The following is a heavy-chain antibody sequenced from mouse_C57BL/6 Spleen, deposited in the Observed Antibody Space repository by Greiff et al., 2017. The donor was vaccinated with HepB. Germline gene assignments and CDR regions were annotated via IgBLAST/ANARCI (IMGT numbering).Heavy chain of an antibody. CDR3: ASVTAQGTGFAY. CDR2: ISDGGSYT. V-gene: IGHV5-4*03. CDR1: GFTFSSYA. J-gene: IGHJ3*01. Sequence: EVKLVESGGGLVKPGGSLKLSCAASGFTFSSYALSWVRQTPEKRLEWVATISDGGSYTYYPDNVKGRFTISRDNAKNNLYLQMSHLKSEDTAMYYCASVTAQGTGFAYWGQGTLVTVSA. D-gene: IGHD3-2*02.